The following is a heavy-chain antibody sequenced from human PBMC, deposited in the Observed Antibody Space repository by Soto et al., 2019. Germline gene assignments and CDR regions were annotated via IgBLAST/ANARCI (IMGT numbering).Heavy chain of an antibody. D-gene: IGHD5-18*01. Sequence: QVQLQESGPGLVKPSETLSLTCTVSGGSISSYYWSWIRQPPGKGLEWIGYINYSGSTKYNPSLKSRVTTSVDTSKNQFSLKLNSVTAADTAVYYCARGRGDTAMAWYSWGQGTLVTVSS. J-gene: IGHJ4*02. CDR3: ARGRGDTAMAWYS. CDR1: GGSISSYY. V-gene: IGHV4-59*01. CDR2: INYSGST.